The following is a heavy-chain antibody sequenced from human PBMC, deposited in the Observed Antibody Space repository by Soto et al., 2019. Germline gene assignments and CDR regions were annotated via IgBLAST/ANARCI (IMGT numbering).Heavy chain of an antibody. V-gene: IGHV4-59*01. Sequence: PSETLSLTCTVSGGSIRSYYWGWIRQPPGKGLEWIGYIYYSGSTKYNPSLKSRVTISIDTSKNQFSLKLSSVTAADTAVYYCASSGYDYYQSSDPGRYYGMDVWGQGTTVTVSS. D-gene: IGHD3-22*01. J-gene: IGHJ6*02. CDR2: IYYSGST. CDR3: ASSGYDYYQSSDPGRYYGMDV. CDR1: GGSIRSYY.